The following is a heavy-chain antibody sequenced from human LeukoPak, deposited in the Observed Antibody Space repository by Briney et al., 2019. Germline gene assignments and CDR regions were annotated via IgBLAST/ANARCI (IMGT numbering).Heavy chain of an antibody. D-gene: IGHD3-22*01. CDR3: ARERDTYYYDSSGSTGMDV. CDR1: GFTFSSYG. V-gene: IGHV3-33*01. J-gene: IGHJ6*02. CDR2: IWYDGSNK. Sequence: GGSLRLSCAASGFTFSSYGMHWVRQAPGKGLEWVAVIWYDGSNKYYADSVKGRFTISRDNSKNTLYLQMNSLRAEDTAVYYCARERDTYYYDSSGSTGMDVWGQGTTVTVSS.